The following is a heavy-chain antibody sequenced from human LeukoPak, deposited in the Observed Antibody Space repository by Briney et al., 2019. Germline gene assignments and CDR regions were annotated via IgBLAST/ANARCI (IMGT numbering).Heavy chain of an antibody. CDR2: INNDGSST. CDR3: ARGTVVVVAATRVWYYYYMDV. CDR1: GFTFSSYW. J-gene: IGHJ6*03. D-gene: IGHD2-15*01. Sequence: PGGSLRLSCAASGFTFSSYWMHWVRQAPGKGLVWVSRINNDGSSTSYADSVKGRFTISRDNAKNTLYLQMNSLRAEDTAVYYCARGTVVVVAATRVWYYYYMDVWGKGTTVTVSS. V-gene: IGHV3-74*01.